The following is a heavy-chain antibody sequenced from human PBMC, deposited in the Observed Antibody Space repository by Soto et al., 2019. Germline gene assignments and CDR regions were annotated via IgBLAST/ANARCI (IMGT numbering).Heavy chain of an antibody. V-gene: IGHV4-39*01. CDR1: GGSISSSSYY. CDR2: IYYSGNT. J-gene: IGHJ4*02. CDR3: ARRQDGYLDY. Sequence: SETLSLTCTVSGGSISSSSYYWGWIRQPPGKGLEWIGSIYYSGNTYYNPSLKSRVTISVDTSKNQFSLKLSSVTAADTAVYYCARRQDGYLDYWGQGTQVTVSS.